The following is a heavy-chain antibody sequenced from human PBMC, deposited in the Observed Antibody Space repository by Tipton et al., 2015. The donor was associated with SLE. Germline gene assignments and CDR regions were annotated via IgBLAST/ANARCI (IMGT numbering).Heavy chain of an antibody. J-gene: IGHJ5*02. D-gene: IGHD2-2*01. Sequence: QLVQSGAEVKKPGASVKVSCKASGYTFTSYGISWVRQAPGQGLEWMGWISAYNGNTNYAQKLQGRVTMTTDTSTSTAYMELRSLRSDDTAVYYCARDDPWAVPAGYAFSSNWFDPWGQGTLVTVSS. V-gene: IGHV1-18*01. CDR3: ARDDPWAVPAGYAFSSNWFDP. CDR1: GYTFTSYG. CDR2: ISAYNGNT.